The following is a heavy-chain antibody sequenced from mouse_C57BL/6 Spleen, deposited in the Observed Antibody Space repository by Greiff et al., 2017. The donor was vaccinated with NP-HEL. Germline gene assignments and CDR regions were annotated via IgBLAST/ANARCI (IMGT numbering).Heavy chain of an antibody. CDR3: ARPSIYYGNHYYAMDY. V-gene: IGHV1-55*01. D-gene: IGHD2-1*01. Sequence: VKLMESGAELVKPGASVKMSCKASGYTFTSYWITWVKQRPGQGLEWIGDIYPGSGSTNYNEKFKSKATLTVDTSSSTAYMQLSSLTSEDSAVYYCARPSIYYGNHYYAMDYWGQGTSVTVSS. J-gene: IGHJ4*01. CDR2: IYPGSGST. CDR1: GYTFTSYW.